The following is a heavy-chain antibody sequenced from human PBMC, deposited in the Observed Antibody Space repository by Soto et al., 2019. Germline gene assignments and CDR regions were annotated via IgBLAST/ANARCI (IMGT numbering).Heavy chain of an antibody. CDR2: IYYSGST. V-gene: IGHV4-39*01. CDR1: GGSISSSSYY. J-gene: IGHJ5*02. Sequence: QLQLQESGPGLVKPSETLSLTCTVSGGSISSSSYYWGWIRQPPGKGLEWIGSIYYSGSTYYNPSPKSRVTISVDTSKNQFSLKLSSVTAADTAVYYCARQSDIRGSSWAPKHNWFDPWGQGTLVTVSS. CDR3: ARQSDIRGSSWAPKHNWFDP. D-gene: IGHD6-13*01.